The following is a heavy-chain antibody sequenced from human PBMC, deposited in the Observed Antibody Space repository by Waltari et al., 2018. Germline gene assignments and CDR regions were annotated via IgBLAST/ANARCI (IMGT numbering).Heavy chain of an antibody. CDR2: VFRDGKS. CDR1: YLTINNGHF. D-gene: IGHD6-19*01. CDR3: VREPGIALAGPTYYFDY. J-gene: IGHJ4*02. Sequence: VQLQESGPGLVKPSETLNATSIVSYLTINNGHFWGWIRQPPHKGLGWMGSVFRDGKSYYNRSLESRAAISVDTSRDQFTLRLKSATAADTAIYYCVREPGIALAGPTYYFDYWGQGILVTVSS. V-gene: IGHV4-38-2*02.